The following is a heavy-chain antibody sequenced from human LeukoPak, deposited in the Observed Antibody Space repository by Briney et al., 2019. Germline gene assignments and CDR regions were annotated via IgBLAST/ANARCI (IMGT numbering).Heavy chain of an antibody. CDR1: GGTFSSYA. CDR2: INPNSGGT. D-gene: IGHD2-2*02. V-gene: IGHV1-2*02. J-gene: IGHJ4*02. Sequence: ASVKVSCKASGGTFSSYAISWVRQAPGQGLEWMGWINPNSGGTNYAQKFQGRVTMTRDTSISTAYMELSRLRSDDTAVYYCARGGVVPAAIGDYWGQGTLVTVSS. CDR3: ARGGVVPAAIGDY.